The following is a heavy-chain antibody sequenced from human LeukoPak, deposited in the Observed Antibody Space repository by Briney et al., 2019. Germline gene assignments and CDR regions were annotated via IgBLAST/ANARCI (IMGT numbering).Heavy chain of an antibody. CDR1: GYIFTNYA. V-gene: IGHV1-3*01. Sequence: GASVKVSCKASGYIFTNYAMHWGRQAPGQGLEWMGWINAGNGNTKYSQNFQGRVTITRDTSASTAYMELSSLRSEDTAVYYCGRDTYWYFDLWGRGTLVTVSS. J-gene: IGHJ2*01. CDR2: INAGNGNT. CDR3: GRDTYWYFDL.